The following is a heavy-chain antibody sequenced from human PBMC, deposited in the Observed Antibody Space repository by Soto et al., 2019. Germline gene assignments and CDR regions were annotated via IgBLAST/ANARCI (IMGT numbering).Heavy chain of an antibody. D-gene: IGHD5-12*01. CDR2: IYYSGST. J-gene: IGHJ4*02. CDR3: ARGEGYDTVFAY. Sequence: SETLSLTCTVSGGSISSYYWSWIRQPPGKGLEWIGYIYYSGSTNYNPSLKSRVTISVDTSKNQFSLKLISVTAADTAVYYCARGEGYDTVFAYWGQGTLVTVSS. CDR1: GGSISSYY. V-gene: IGHV4-59*01.